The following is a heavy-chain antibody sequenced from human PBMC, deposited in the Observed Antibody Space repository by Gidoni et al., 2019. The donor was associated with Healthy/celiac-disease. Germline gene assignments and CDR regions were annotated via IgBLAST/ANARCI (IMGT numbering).Heavy chain of an antibody. D-gene: IGHD5-12*01. V-gene: IGHV1-18*04. CDR2: ISAYNGNT. Sequence: QVQLVQSGAEVKKPGASVKVSCKASGYTFTSYGISWVRQAPGQGLEWMGWISAYNGNTNYAQKLQGRVTMTTDTSTSTAYMELRSLRSDDTAVYYCAREVDIVATTYHDAFDIWGQGTMVTVSS. CDR1: GYTFTSYG. CDR3: AREVDIVATTYHDAFDI. J-gene: IGHJ3*02.